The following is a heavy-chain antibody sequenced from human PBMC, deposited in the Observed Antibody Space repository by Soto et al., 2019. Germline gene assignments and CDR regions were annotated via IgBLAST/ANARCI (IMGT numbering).Heavy chain of an antibody. Sequence: QVQLVESGGGVVQPGRSLRLSCAASGFTFSSYGMHWVRQAPGKGLEWVAVISYDGSNKYYADSVKGRFTISRDNSKNTLYLQMNSLRAEDTAVYYCGSGKGAFDIWGQGTMVTVSS. CDR2: ISYDGSNK. CDR1: GFTFSSYG. J-gene: IGHJ3*02. V-gene: IGHV3-30*03. CDR3: GSGKGAFDI. D-gene: IGHD3-10*01.